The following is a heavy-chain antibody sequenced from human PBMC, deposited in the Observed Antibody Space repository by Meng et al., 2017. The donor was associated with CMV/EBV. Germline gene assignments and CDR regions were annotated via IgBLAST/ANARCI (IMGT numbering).Heavy chain of an antibody. CDR2: ISYDGSNK. Sequence: LSLTCAASGFTFSSYAMHWVRQAPGKGLEWVAVISYDGSNKYYADSVKGRFTISRDNSKNTLYLQMNSLRAEDTAVYYCARTGPQYTMIETHLNNWFDPWGQGPLVPFSS. J-gene: IGHJ5*02. CDR1: GFTFSSYA. D-gene: IGHD3-22*01. V-gene: IGHV3-30*04. CDR3: ARTGPQYTMIETHLNNWFDP.